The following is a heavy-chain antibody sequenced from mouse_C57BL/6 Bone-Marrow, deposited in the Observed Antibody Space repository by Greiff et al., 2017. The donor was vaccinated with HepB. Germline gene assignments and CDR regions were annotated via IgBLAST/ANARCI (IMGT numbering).Heavy chain of an antibody. J-gene: IGHJ2*01. V-gene: IGHV14-3*01. D-gene: IGHD1-1*01. CDR1: GFNIKNTY. CDR2: IDPANGNT. Sequence: EVMLVESVAELVRPGASVKLSCTASGFNIKNTYMHWVKQRPEQGLEWIGRIDPANGNTKYAAKFQGKATITADTSSNTAYLQLSSLTSEATAIYYCARESYYSGSKGYWGQGTTLTVSS. CDR3: ARESYYSGSKGY.